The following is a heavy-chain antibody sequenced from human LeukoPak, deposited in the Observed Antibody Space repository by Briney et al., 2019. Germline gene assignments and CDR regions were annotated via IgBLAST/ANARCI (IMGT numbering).Heavy chain of an antibody. V-gene: IGHV3-23*01. CDR1: GFTFSSYA. CDR2: ISGSGGST. CDR3: AKDGYSYGSNWFDP. D-gene: IGHD5-18*01. Sequence: TGGSLRLSCAASGFTFSSYAMSWVRQAPWKGLEWVSAISGSGGSTYYADSVKGRFTISRDNSKNTLYLQMNSLRAEDTAVYYCAKDGYSYGSNWFDPWGQGTLVTVSS. J-gene: IGHJ5*02.